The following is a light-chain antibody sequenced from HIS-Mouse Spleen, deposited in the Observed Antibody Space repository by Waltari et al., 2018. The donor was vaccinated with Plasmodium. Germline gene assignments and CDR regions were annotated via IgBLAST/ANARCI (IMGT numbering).Light chain of an antibody. V-gene: IGLV2-11*01. CDR2: DVS. CDR3: CSYAGSYTWV. CDR1: SSDVGGYNY. Sequence: QSALTQPRSVSGSPGQSVTISCTGTSSDVGGYNYVSWYQHHPGKAPKLMMFDVSKRAAGVPDRFSGSKSGNTASLTISGLQAEDEADYYCCSYAGSYTWVFGGGTKLTVL. J-gene: IGLJ3*02.